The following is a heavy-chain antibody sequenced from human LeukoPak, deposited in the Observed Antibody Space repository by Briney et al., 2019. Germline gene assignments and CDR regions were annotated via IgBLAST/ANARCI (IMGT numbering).Heavy chain of an antibody. J-gene: IGHJ5*02. V-gene: IGHV1-69*04. CDR2: IIPILGIA. CDR1: GYTFTSYG. D-gene: IGHD2-2*02. Sequence: SVKVSCKASGYTFTSYGISWVRQAPGQGLEWMGRIIPILGIANYAQKFQGRVTITADKSTSTAYMELSSLRSEDTAVYYCARDPSGHCSSTSCYNYWFDPWGQGTLVTVSS. CDR3: ARDPSGHCSSTSCYNYWFDP.